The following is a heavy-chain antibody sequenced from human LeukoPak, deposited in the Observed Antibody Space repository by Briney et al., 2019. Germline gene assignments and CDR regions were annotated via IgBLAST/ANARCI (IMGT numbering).Heavy chain of an antibody. D-gene: IGHD6-13*01. CDR3: ARDPAPDSSSWYTDAFDI. Sequence: GGSLRLSCGASGFTFRDYWMSWVRQAPGKGLEWVANIQSDGNEKNYIDSVQGRFTISRDNAKTSLYLQMNSLRAEDTAVYYCARDPAPDSSSWYTDAFDIWGQGTMVTVSS. V-gene: IGHV3-7*01. J-gene: IGHJ3*02. CDR1: GFTFRDYW. CDR2: IQSDGNEK.